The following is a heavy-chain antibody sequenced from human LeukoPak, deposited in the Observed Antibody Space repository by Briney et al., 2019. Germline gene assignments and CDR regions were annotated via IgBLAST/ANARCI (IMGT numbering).Heavy chain of an antibody. Sequence: GSLRLSCAASGFTFSSYAMSWIRQPPGKGLEWIGEINHSGSTNYNPSLKSRVTISVDTSKNQFSLKLSSVTAADTAVYYCARGRYTYWHFDYWGQGTLVTASS. CDR3: ARGRYTYWHFDY. J-gene: IGHJ4*02. V-gene: IGHV4-34*01. CDR2: INHSGST. CDR1: GFTFSSYA. D-gene: IGHD1-1*01.